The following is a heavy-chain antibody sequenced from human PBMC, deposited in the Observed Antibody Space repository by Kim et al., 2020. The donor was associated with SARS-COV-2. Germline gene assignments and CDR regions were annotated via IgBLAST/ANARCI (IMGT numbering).Heavy chain of an antibody. D-gene: IGHD3-10*01. V-gene: IGHV1-46*01. CDR3: ARGVGVWFGPRGWFDP. Sequence: KFQGEVTMTRDTSTSTVYMELSSLRSEDTAVYYCARGVGVWFGPRGWFDPWGQGTLVTVSS. J-gene: IGHJ5*02.